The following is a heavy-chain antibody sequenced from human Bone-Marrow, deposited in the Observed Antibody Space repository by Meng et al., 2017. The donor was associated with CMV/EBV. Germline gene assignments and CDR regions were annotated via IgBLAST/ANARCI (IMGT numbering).Heavy chain of an antibody. J-gene: IGHJ4*02. CDR2: INSDGSST. D-gene: IGHD2-2*01. CDR1: GFIFNNYW. Sequence: GESLKISCAVSGFIFNNYWMHWVRQAPGKGLVWVSRINSDGSSTTYADSVKGRFTISRDNAKKMLYLQMNSLRVEDTAVYYCARGGVPASQDYWGQGTLVTVSS. CDR3: ARGGVPASQDY. V-gene: IGHV3-74*03.